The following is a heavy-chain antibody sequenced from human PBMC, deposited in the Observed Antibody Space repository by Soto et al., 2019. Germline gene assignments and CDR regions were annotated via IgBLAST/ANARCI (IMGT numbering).Heavy chain of an antibody. J-gene: IGHJ4*02. CDR3: ATGGHYPDY. CDR2: VKSKTHGGTT. V-gene: IGHV3-15*01. Sequence: EVQLVESGGGLVKPGGSLRLSCAGSGFTFSNAWMNWVRHAPGKGLEWVGRVKSKTHGGTTDYAAPVKGRFTISRDDSENTVFLQMNSLKTEDTAVYYCATGGHYPDYWGQGTLVTVSS. D-gene: IGHD3-10*01. CDR1: GFTFSNAW.